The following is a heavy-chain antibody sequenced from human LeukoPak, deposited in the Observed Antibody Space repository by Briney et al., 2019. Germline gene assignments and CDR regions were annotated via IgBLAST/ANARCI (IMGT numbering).Heavy chain of an antibody. J-gene: IGHJ4*02. V-gene: IGHV4-61*02. D-gene: IGHD3-10*01. CDR3: ARAYYGSGNTYYFDY. CDR2: IYTSGST. CDR1: GGSISSGSYY. Sequence: PSQTLSLTCTVSGGSISSGSYYWSWIRQPAGKGLEWIGRIYTSGSTNYNPSLKSRVTISVDTSKNQFSLKLSSVTAADTAVYYCARAYYGSGNTYYFDYWGQGTLVTVSS.